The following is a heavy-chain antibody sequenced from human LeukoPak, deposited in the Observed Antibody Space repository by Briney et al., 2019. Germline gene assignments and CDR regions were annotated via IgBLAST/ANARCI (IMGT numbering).Heavy chain of an antibody. V-gene: IGHV3-15*01. CDR1: GFTFSNAW. CDR2: IKSKTDGGTT. Sequence: GGSLRLSCAASGFTFSNAWMSWVRQAPGKGLEWVGRIKSKTDGGTTDYAAPVKGRFTISRDDSKNTLYLQMNSLKTEDTAVYYCTTRYYDSSGYYSSWGQGTLVTVSS. D-gene: IGHD3-22*01. J-gene: IGHJ4*02. CDR3: TTRYYDSSGYYSS.